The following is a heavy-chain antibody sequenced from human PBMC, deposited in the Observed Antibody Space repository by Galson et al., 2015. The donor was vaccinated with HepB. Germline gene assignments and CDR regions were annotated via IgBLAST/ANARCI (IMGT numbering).Heavy chain of an antibody. CDR3: ARQTTLWFGELSVPAYFDL. Sequence: SETLSLTCSVSGGSISSDYWSWVRQPPGKGLEWIGSVYYSGNTNYNPSLKSRVTISVDTSTKQFSLRLTSVTAADTAVYYCARQTTLWFGELSVPAYFDLWGRGTLVTVSA. D-gene: IGHD3-10*01. V-gene: IGHV4-59*08. CDR2: VYYSGNT. J-gene: IGHJ2*01. CDR1: GGSISSDY.